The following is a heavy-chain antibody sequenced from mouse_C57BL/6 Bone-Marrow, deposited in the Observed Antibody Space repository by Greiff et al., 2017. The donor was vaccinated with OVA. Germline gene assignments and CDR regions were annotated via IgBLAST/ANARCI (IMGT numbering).Heavy chain of an antibody. V-gene: IGHV1-55*01. D-gene: IGHD2-2*01. J-gene: IGHJ2*01. CDR2: IYPGSGST. CDR3: VPSTMVKGGYYFDY. Sequence: QVQLKQPGAELVKPGASVKMSCKASGYTFTSYWITWVKQRPGQGLEWIGDIYPGSGSTNYNEKFKSKATLTVDTSSSTAYMQLSSLTSEDSAVYYCVPSTMVKGGYYFDYWGQGTTLTVSS. CDR1: GYTFTSYW.